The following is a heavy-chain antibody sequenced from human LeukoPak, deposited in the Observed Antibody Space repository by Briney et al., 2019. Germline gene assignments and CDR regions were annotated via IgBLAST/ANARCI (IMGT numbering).Heavy chain of an antibody. V-gene: IGHV1-69*13. CDR2: IIPIFGTA. J-gene: IGHJ6*03. CDR1: GGTFSSYA. Sequence: GASVKVSCKASGGTFSSYAISWVRQAPGQGLEWMGGIIPIFGTANYAQKFQGRVTITADESTSTAYMELSSLRSEDTAVYYCAREVYDILTGYSWGYYYYYYMDVWGKGTTVTISS. CDR3: AREVYDILTGYSWGYYYYYYMDV. D-gene: IGHD3-9*01.